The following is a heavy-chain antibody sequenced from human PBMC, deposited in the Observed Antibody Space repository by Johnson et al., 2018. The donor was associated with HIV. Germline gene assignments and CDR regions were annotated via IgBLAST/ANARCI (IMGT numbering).Heavy chain of an antibody. Sequence: QVQLVESGGVVVQPGGSLRLSCAASRFRFSSYGMHWVRQAPGKGLEWVAFIRYDGSNKYYADSVKGRFTISRDNSKNSLYLQMNSLRAEDTAVYYCARPTLPTLCGDCLDACDIWGQGTMVTVSS. CDR1: RFRFSSYG. D-gene: IGHD2-21*02. CDR3: ARPTLPTLCGDCLDACDI. J-gene: IGHJ3*02. V-gene: IGHV3-33*08. CDR2: IRYDGSNK.